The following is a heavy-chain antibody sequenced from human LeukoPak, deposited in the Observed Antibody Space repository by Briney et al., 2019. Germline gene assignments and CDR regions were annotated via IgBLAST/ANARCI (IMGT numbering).Heavy chain of an antibody. Sequence: GGSLRLSCAASGFTFSSYLTHWVRQAPGKGLVWVSRINGDGSSTSYADSVKGRFTISRDNAKNTLYLQMNSLRAEDTAVYYCARDPYGSGSFWGRGNLVTVSS. CDR1: GFTFSSYL. CDR2: INGDGSST. CDR3: ARDPYGSGSF. V-gene: IGHV3-74*01. D-gene: IGHD3-10*01. J-gene: IGHJ4*02.